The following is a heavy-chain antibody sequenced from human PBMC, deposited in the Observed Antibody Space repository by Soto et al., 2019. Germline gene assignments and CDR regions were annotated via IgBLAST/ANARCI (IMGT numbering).Heavy chain of an antibody. D-gene: IGHD3-10*01. CDR1: GGTFSSYT. J-gene: IGHJ5*02. V-gene: IGHV1-69*04. CDR2: IIPILGIA. CDR3: ARDLAAPPIEHYRNPNWFDP. Sequence: GASVKVSCKASGGTFSSYTISWVRQAPGQGLEWMGRIIPILGIANYAQKFQGRVTITADKSTSTAYMELSSLRSEDTAVYYCARDLAAPPIEHYRNPNWFDPWGQGTLVTVSS.